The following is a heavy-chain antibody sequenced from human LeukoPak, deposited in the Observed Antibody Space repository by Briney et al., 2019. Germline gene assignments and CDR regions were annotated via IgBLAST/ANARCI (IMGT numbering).Heavy chain of an antibody. CDR3: AKGRGSGWANWFDP. CDR2: LPYDGRNK. CDR1: GFTLSTYA. J-gene: IGHJ5*02. Sequence: GGSLRPSWAAPGFTLSTYAMTWFRQAPGKGLGWVSVLPYDGRNKFYADSVKGRFTISRDNSKNTLYLQMNSLRAEDTAVYYCAKGRGSGWANWFDPWGQGTLVTVSS. V-gene: IGHV3-30*18. D-gene: IGHD6-19*01.